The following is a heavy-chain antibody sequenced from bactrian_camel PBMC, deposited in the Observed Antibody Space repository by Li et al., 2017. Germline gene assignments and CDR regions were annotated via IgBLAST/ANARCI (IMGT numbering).Heavy chain of an antibody. CDR3: GAHTGDTYCSGGYAT. V-gene: IGHV3S26*01. J-gene: IGHJ4*01. Sequence: HVQLVESGGGSVQAGGSLRLSCESSGYAHSRYCMRWFRQAPGKESEGVATIDSDGGTSYADSVKGRFTISRDNAKNTLYLQMNSLKPEDTAMYYCGAHTGDTYCSGGYATGGQGTQVTVS. CDR2: IDSDGGT. CDR1: GYAHSRYC. D-gene: IGHD2*01.